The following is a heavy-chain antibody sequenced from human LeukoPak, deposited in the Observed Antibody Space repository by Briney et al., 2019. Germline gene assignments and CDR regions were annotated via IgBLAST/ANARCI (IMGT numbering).Heavy chain of an antibody. V-gene: IGHV1-69*04. CDR3: ARGAHGGKKIDFQS. CDR2: IILILGVA. CDR1: GGTFSSYA. J-gene: IGHJ4*02. Sequence: ASVKVSCKASGGTFSSYAINWVRQAPGQGLEWMERIILILGVASSAQKFQGRVTITADKSTSTAYMELTRLRSEDTAVYYCARGAHGGKKIDFQSWGQGTLVTVSS. D-gene: IGHD4-23*01.